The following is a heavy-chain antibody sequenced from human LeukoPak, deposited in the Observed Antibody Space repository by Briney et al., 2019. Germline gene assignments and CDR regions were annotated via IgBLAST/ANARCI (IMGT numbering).Heavy chain of an antibody. Sequence: PGGSLRLSRAASRFTLSRYAMRAVRQAPGRGLEWVSAISGSGGSTYYADSVKGRFTIYRDNSKNKPYLQMNSLRAEDTAVYYCAKDRGIAVVDGDAFDIWGQGTMVTVSS. V-gene: IGHV3-23*01. CDR2: ISGSGGST. CDR3: AKDRGIAVVDGDAFDI. J-gene: IGHJ3*02. D-gene: IGHD6-19*01. CDR1: RFTLSRYA.